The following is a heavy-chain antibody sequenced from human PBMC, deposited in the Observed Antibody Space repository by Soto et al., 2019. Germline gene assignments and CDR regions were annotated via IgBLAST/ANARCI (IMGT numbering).Heavy chain of an antibody. CDR1: GYTFTSCG. CDR2: INTYNGYT. Sequence: DAVKVSCKASGYTFTSCGISWVRQAPGQGLEWMGLINTYNGYTNYPQNFQGRVTMTTDTSTGTVYMELRSLTSDDTAVYYCARHLTKGLDVWGQGTTVTVSS. CDR3: ARHLTKGLDV. V-gene: IGHV1-18*01. D-gene: IGHD4-4*01. J-gene: IGHJ6*02.